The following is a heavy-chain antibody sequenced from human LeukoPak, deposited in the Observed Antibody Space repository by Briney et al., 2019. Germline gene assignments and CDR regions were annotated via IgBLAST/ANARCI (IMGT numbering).Heavy chain of an antibody. CDR3: ARKGGVTTPFDY. CDR1: GDSVSSNSAA. Sequence: SQTLSLTCAISGDSVSSNSAAWNWIRQSPSRGLEWLGRTYYRSKWYNDYAVSVKSQITINPDTSKNQFSLQLTSVTLEDTAVYYCARKGGVTTPFDYWGQGTLVTVSS. D-gene: IGHD4-17*01. CDR2: TYYRSKWYN. J-gene: IGHJ4*02. V-gene: IGHV6-1*01.